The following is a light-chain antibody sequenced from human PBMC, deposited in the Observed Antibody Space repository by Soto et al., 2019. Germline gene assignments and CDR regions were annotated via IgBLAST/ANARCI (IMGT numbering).Light chain of an antibody. CDR2: GAS. CDR1: QNVSSN. CDR3: HKYNSSLT. Sequence: IVMTQSPATLSVSPGERATLSCMASQNVSSNLAWYHQKPGQAPRVLIYGASTRATGVPARFSGSGSGTEFTLTISSLQSEYFAVYYYHKYNSSLTFGGGTKVEIK. V-gene: IGKV3-15*01. J-gene: IGKJ4*01.